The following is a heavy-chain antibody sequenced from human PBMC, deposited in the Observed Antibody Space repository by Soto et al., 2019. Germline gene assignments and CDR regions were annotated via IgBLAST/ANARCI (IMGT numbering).Heavy chain of an antibody. V-gene: IGHV4-59*01. CDR2: IYYGGST. Sequence: PSETLSLTCTVSRGSINSYYWNWIRQSPGKGPEWVGYIYYGGSTNYNPSLKSRVTISVDASKKQLSLRLTSVTAADTAVYYCAADQASASGTSYNIFDYWGQGTLVTVSS. CDR1: RGSINSYY. J-gene: IGHJ4*02. D-gene: IGHD1-1*01. CDR3: AADQASASGTSYNIFDY.